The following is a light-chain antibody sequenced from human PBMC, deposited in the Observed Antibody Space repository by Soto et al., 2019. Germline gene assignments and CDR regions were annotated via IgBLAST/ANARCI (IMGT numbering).Light chain of an antibody. CDR3: HQYGSSPWT. V-gene: IGKV3-20*01. J-gene: IGKJ1*01. CDR1: QYVTSSH. Sequence: NVLTQSPGTLSLSPGERATLSCRASQYVTSSHLAWYQQTPGQAPRLLIYAASNRATAIPDRFSGSGSGTDFTLTISRLEPEDFAVYYCHQYGSSPWTFGQGTKVEIK. CDR2: AAS.